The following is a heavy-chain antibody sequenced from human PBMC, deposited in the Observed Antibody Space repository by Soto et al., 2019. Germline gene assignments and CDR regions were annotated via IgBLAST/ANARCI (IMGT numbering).Heavy chain of an antibody. V-gene: IGHV3-33*01. Sequence: QVQLVESGGGVVQPGKSLRLSCAASGFTFSTYGMHWVRQAPGKGLVWVAVIWYDGSNKYHGDSLKGRFTISRDNSKNTLYLQINNLRAEDTAVYYCGRDRALEDTAVVDSWGQATLVTVSS. CDR1: GFTFSTYG. D-gene: IGHD5-18*01. J-gene: IGHJ4*02. CDR3: GRDRALEDTAVVDS. CDR2: IWYDGSNK.